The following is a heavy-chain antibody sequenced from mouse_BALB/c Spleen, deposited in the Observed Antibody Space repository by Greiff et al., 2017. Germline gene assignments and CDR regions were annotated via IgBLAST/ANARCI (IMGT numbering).Heavy chain of an antibody. D-gene: IGHD4-1*01. CDR2: IDPSDSYT. CDR3: ALTGTCLSY. CDR1: GYTFTSYW. J-gene: IGHJ3*01. Sequence: VQLQQPGAELVKPGASVKLSCKASGYTFTSYWMHWVKQRPGQGLEWIGEIDPSDSYTNYNQKFKGKATLTVDKSSSPAYMQLSSLTSEDSAVYYCALTGTCLSYWGQGTLVTVSA. V-gene: IGHV1-69*02.